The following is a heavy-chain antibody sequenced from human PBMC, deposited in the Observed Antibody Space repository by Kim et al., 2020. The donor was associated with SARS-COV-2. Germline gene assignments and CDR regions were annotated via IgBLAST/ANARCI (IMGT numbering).Heavy chain of an antibody. CDR1: GYTLTELS. CDR3: ATAGAITMVRGVIHYYYGIDV. Sequence: ASVKVSCKVSGYTLTELSMHWVRQAPGKGLEWMGGFDPEDGETIYAQKFQGRVTMTEDTSTDTAYMELSSLRSEDTAVYYCATAGAITMVRGVIHYYYGIDVWGQGTTVTISS. D-gene: IGHD3-10*01. J-gene: IGHJ6*02. CDR2: FDPEDGET. V-gene: IGHV1-24*01.